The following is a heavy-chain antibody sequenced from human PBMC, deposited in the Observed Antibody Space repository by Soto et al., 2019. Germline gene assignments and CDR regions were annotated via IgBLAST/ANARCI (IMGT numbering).Heavy chain of an antibody. CDR3: ARGFCSGATCYSGDY. CDR2: TRNKARSYTT. J-gene: IGHJ4*02. CDR1: GFTFIDHY. Sequence: EVQLVESGGDLVQPGGSLRLSCAGSGFTFIDHYLDWVRQAPGKGLEWVGRTRNKARSYTTEYAASVKGRFTISRDDSKNSVYLQMSSLKTEDTAVYYCARGFCSGATCYSGDYWGQGTLVTVSS. D-gene: IGHD2-15*01. V-gene: IGHV3-72*01.